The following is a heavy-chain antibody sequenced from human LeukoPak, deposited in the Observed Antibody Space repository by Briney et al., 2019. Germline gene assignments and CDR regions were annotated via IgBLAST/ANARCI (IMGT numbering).Heavy chain of an antibody. J-gene: IGHJ5*02. D-gene: IGHD6-13*01. V-gene: IGHV4-4*07. CDR2: IYTSGST. Sequence: SETLSLTCTDSGGSLSSYYWSWVRQPAGKGLEWIGRIYTSGSTNYNPSLKSRVTMSVDTSKNQFSLKLSSVTAADTAVYYCARVIFLGSSWGGFDPWGQGTLVTVSS. CDR1: GGSLSSYY. CDR3: ARVIFLGSSWGGFDP.